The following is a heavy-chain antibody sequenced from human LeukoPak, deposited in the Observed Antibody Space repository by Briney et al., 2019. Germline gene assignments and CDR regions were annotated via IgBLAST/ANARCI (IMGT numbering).Heavy chain of an antibody. V-gene: IGHV1-18*01. CDR2: ISAYNGNT. J-gene: IGHJ6*02. Sequence: ASVKVSCEASGYTFTSYGISWVRQAPGQGLEWMGWISAYNGNTNYAQKLQGRVTMTTDTSTSTAYMELRSLRSDDTAVYYCARDRPLAPIVVVPAASDGYYYYGMDVWGQGTTVTVSS. D-gene: IGHD2-2*01. CDR1: GYTFTSYG. CDR3: ARDRPLAPIVVVPAASDGYYYYGMDV.